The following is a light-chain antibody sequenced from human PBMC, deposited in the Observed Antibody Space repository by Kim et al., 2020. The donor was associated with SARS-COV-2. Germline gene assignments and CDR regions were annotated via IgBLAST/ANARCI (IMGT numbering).Light chain of an antibody. J-gene: IGKJ2*01. CDR1: QSNSMW. V-gene: IGKV1-5*03. Sequence: ITCRASQSNSMWLAWYQQKPGKAPKLLISKASSLQSGVPSRFSGSGSGTQFTLTISSLQPDDFGTYYCQQYDNYFGQGTKLEI. CDR2: KAS. CDR3: QQYDNY.